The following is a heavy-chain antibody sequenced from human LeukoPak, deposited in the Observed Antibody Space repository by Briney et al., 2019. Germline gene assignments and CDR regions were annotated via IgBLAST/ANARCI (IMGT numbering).Heavy chain of an antibody. CDR3: ARDLREQWLVYYYYYYMDV. D-gene: IGHD6-19*01. CDR2: INSDGSST. CDR1: GFTFSSYW. J-gene: IGHJ6*03. V-gene: IGHV3-74*01. Sequence: GGSLRLSCAASGFTFSSYWMHWVRQAPGKGLVWVSRINSDGSSTSYADSVKGRFTISRDNAKNTLYLQMNSLRAEDTAVYYCARDLREQWLVYYYYYYMDVWGKGTTVTISS.